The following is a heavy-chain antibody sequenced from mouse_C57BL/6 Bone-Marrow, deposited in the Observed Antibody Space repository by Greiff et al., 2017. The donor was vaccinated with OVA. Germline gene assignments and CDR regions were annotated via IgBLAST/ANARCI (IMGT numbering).Heavy chain of an antibody. V-gene: IGHV5-16*01. CDR2: INYDGSST. D-gene: IGHD1-3*01. CDR1: GFTFSDYY. J-gene: IGHJ4*01. CDR3: SRGGIKDAMDY. Sequence: DVHLVESEGGLVQPGSSMKLSCTASGFTFSDYYMAWVRQVPEKGLEWVANINYDGSSTYYLDSLKSRFIISRDNAKNILYLQMSSLKSEDTATYYCSRGGIKDAMDYWGQGTSVTVSS.